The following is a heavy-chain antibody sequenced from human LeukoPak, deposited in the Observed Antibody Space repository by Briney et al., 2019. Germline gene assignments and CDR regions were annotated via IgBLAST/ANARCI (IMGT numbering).Heavy chain of an antibody. V-gene: IGHV4-31*03. J-gene: IGHJ4*02. CDR1: GGSINSGDYY. CDR2: INYSGGT. D-gene: IGHD2-15*01. CDR3: ARSLLPPLYYFDY. Sequence: SETLSLTCTVSGGSINSGDYYWSWIRQYPGKGLEWIGYINYSGGTYYNPSLKSRVSISVDTSKNQFSLKLSSVTAADTAVYYCARSLLPPLYYFDYWGQGTLVTVSS.